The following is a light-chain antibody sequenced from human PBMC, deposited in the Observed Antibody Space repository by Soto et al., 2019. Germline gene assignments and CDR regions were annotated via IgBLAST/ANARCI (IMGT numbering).Light chain of an antibody. CDR2: LGF. Sequence: EIVMTQSPPSLTVTPGEPASISCSSSQRLLHSNGNIFLDWYLQKPGQSPQLLIYLGFNRAAGVPDRVSGSGAGTDFTLKISRVEAEDAGVYYCLQALQTPSPFGQGTKLEIK. CDR1: QRLLHSNGNIF. V-gene: IGKV2-28*01. CDR3: LQALQTPSP. J-gene: IGKJ2*01.